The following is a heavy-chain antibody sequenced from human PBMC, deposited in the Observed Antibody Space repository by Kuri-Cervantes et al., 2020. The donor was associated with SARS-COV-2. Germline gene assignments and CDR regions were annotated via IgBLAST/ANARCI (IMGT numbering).Heavy chain of an antibody. V-gene: IGHV1-2*04. CDR3: ARSTPWRRLVVISQGGAFYI. D-gene: IGHD3-22*01. Sequence: ASVKVSCKASGYTFTDYYMHWVRQAPGQGLDWMGWINPNIGGTNYAQKFQGWVTITRDTSISTVYMELSRLRSDDTAVYYCARSTPWRRLVVISQGGAFYIWGQGTMVTVSS. CDR1: GYTFTDYY. J-gene: IGHJ3*02. CDR2: INPNIGGT.